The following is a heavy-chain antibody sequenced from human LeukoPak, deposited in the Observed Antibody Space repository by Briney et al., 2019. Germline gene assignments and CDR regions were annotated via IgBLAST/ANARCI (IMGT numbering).Heavy chain of an antibody. Sequence: GGSLRLSCAASGFTFSNAWMSWVRQAPGKGLEWVGRIKSKTDGGTTNYAAPVKGRFTISTDDSKNTLYLQMNSLKTEDTAVYYCTTDITMMVVPRGYWGQGTLVTVSS. V-gene: IGHV3-15*01. CDR1: GFTFSNAW. J-gene: IGHJ4*02. CDR3: TTDITMMVVPRGY. CDR2: IKSKTDGGTT. D-gene: IGHD3-22*01.